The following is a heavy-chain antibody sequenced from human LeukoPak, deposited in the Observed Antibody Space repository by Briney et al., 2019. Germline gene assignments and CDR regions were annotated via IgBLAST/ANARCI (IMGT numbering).Heavy chain of an antibody. V-gene: IGHV3-21*01. CDR1: GFTFNHYI. D-gene: IGHD3-3*01. CDR2: ISSSGTYI. CDR3: ARGWNY. Sequence: GGSLRLSCAASGFTFNHYIMSWVRQTPEKGLEWVSSISSSGTYIDYADSVKGRFTISRDNAKNSLYLRMNSLRAEDTAVYYCARGWNYWGQGTVVTGSS. J-gene: IGHJ4*02.